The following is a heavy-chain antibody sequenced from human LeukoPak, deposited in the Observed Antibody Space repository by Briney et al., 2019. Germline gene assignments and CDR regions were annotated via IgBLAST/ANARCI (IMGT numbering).Heavy chain of an antibody. CDR3: ARVRSFSGYEVDY. J-gene: IGHJ4*02. CDR2: IYYSGST. Sequence: SETLSLTCTVSGGSISSYYWSWIRQPPGKGLEWIGYIYYSGSTNYNPSLKGRVTISVDTSKNQFSLKLSSVTAADTAMYYCARVRSFSGYEVDYWGQGTLVTVSS. V-gene: IGHV4-59*01. D-gene: IGHD3-22*01. CDR1: GGSISSYY.